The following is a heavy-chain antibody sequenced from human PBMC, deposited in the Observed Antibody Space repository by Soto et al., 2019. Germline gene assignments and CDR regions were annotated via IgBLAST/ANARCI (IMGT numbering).Heavy chain of an antibody. CDR3: ARGQGYCSGGSCPGVYYYYGMDV. CDR2: INPSGGST. CDR1: GYTFTSYY. D-gene: IGHD2-15*01. Sequence: ASVKVSCKASGYTFTSYYMHWVRQAPGQGLEWMGIINPSGGSTSYAQKFQGRVTMTRDTSTSTVYMELSSLRSEDTAVYYCARGQGYCSGGSCPGVYYYYGMDVWGQGTTVTVSS. V-gene: IGHV1-46*01. J-gene: IGHJ6*02.